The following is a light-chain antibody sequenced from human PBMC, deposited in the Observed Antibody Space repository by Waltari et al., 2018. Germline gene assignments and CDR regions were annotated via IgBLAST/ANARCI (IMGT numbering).Light chain of an antibody. V-gene: IGKV3-20*01. CDR1: QSVSNSY. CDR2: GAS. J-gene: IGKJ1*01. CDR3: QQYGSSPHWT. Sequence: EIVLTQSPGTLSLSPGERATLSCRASQSVSNSYLAWYQQKPGQAPRLLIYGASSRATCIPDRFSGSGSGTDFTLTISRLEPEDFAVYYCQQYGSSPHWTFGQGTKVEIK.